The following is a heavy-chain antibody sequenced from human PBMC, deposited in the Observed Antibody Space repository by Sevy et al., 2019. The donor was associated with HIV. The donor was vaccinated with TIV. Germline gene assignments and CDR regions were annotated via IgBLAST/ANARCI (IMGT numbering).Heavy chain of an antibody. CDR1: GYIFTSYG. D-gene: IGHD3-22*01. CDR3: ARGTTMIGHGVLSYGMDV. CDR2: ISNYNGST. J-gene: IGHJ6*02. Sequence: ASVKVSCKASGYIFTSYGISWVRQAPGQGLEWMGWISNYNGSTNYAQKVQGRVTMTTDTSTSTAYMELRSLRSDDTAVYYCARGTTMIGHGVLSYGMDVWGQGTSVTVSS. V-gene: IGHV1-18*01.